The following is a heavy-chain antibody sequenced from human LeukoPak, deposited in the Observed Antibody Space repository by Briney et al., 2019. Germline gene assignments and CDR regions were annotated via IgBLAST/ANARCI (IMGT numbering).Heavy chain of an antibody. CDR2: ISAYNGNT. CDR1: GGTFSSYA. CDR3: AREAVYDFWSGYRNYYYYGMNV. D-gene: IGHD3-3*01. V-gene: IGHV1-18*01. J-gene: IGHJ6*02. Sequence: ASVKVSCKASGGTFSSYAISWVRQAPGQGLEWMGWISAYNGNTNYAQKLQGRVTMTTDTSTSTAYMELRSLRSDDTAVYYCAREAVYDFWSGYRNYYYYGMNVWGQGTTVTVSS.